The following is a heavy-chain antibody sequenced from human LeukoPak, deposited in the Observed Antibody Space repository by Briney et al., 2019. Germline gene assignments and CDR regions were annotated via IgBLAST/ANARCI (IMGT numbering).Heavy chain of an antibody. CDR3: ARALHYYDSSGYYDY. D-gene: IGHD3-22*01. CDR2: IYTSGST. Sequence: PSETLSLTCTVSGGSISSYYWSWIRQPAGKGLEWIGRIYTSGSTNYNPSLKSRVTMSVDPSKNQFSLKLSSVTAADTAVYYCARALHYYDSSGYYDYWGQGTLVTVSS. V-gene: IGHV4-4*07. J-gene: IGHJ4*02. CDR1: GGSISSYY.